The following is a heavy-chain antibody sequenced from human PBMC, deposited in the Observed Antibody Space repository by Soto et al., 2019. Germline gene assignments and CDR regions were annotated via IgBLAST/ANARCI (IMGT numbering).Heavy chain of an antibody. CDR1: GGSISSSSYY. J-gene: IGHJ6*03. CDR2: IYYSGST. D-gene: IGHD6-13*01. V-gene: IGHV4-39*01. CDR3: ASVPYSSSWFSPRGYYYMDV. Sequence: SETLSLTCTVSGGSISSSSYYWGWIRQPPGKGLEWIGSIYYSGSTYYNPSLKSRVTISVDTSKNQFSLKLSSVTAADTAVYYCASVPYSSSWFSPRGYYYMDVWGKGTTVTVSS.